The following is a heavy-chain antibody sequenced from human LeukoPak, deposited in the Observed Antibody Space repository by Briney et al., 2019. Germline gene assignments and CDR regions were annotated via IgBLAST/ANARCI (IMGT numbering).Heavy chain of an antibody. D-gene: IGHD2-8*01. CDR3: ASSLYCTNIITCYASALDY. V-gene: IGHV1-2*02. Sequence: ASVKVSCKASGYTFTGFHVHWVRQASGQGLEWMGWINPNSGDTEYAQKFQGRVTMTRDTSISTAYMELSRLGSDDTALYYCASSLYCTNIITCYASALDYWGQGSPVTVSS. CDR2: INPNSGDT. J-gene: IGHJ4*02. CDR1: GYTFTGFH.